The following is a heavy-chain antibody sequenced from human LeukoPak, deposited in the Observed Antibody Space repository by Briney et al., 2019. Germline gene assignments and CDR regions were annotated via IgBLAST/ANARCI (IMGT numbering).Heavy chain of an antibody. D-gene: IGHD3-10*02. CDR1: GCTFSSYE. CDR2: ISSSGSTI. J-gene: IGHJ6*04. V-gene: IGHV3-48*03. CDR3: AELGITMIGGV. Sequence: GSLRLSCAASGCTFSSYEMNWVRQDPGKGLEWVSYISSSGSTIYYADSVKGRFTISRDNAKNSLYLQMNSLRAEDTAVYYCAELGITMIGGVWGKGTTVTISS.